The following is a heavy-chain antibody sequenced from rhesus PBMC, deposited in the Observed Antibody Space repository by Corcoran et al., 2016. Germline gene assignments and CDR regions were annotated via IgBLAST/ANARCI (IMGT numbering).Heavy chain of an antibody. V-gene: IGHV3-118*01. CDR2: IRSKSNNYET. Sequence: EVQLVESGGGLVQPGGSMRLSCAASGFTFSSSAMHWVRQASGKGLEWVGRIRSKSNNYETRFAASVQGRFTISRDDSQNTAYLQIHSLKTEDTAVYYFARGNSGSYDYWGQGVLVTVSS. D-gene: IGHD6-25*01. CDR1: GFTFSSSA. J-gene: IGHJ4*01. CDR3: ARGNSGSYDY.